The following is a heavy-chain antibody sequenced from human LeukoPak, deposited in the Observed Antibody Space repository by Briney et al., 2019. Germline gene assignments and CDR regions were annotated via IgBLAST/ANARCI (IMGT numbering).Heavy chain of an antibody. CDR3: ARDPPLSINYYDSSGSGY. CDR1: GFTFSSYS. CDR2: ISSSSSYI. J-gene: IGHJ4*02. V-gene: IGHV3-21*01. Sequence: AGSLRLSCAASGFTFSSYSMNWVRQAPGKGLEWVSSISSSSSYIYYADSVKGRFTISRDNAKNSLYLQMNSLRAEDTAVYYCARDPPLSINYYDSSGSGYWGQGTLVTVSS. D-gene: IGHD3-22*01.